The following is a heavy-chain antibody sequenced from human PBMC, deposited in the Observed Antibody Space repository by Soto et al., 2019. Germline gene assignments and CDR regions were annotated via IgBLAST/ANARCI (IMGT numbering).Heavy chain of an antibody. V-gene: IGHV1-69*13. D-gene: IGHD5-18*01. Sequence: SVKVSCKASGGTFSSYAISWVRQAPGQGLEWMGGIIPIFGTANYAQKFQGRVTITADESTSTAYMELSSLRSEDTAVYYCARVDTAMEQAYYYYGMDVWGQGTTVTVSS. J-gene: IGHJ6*02. CDR1: GGTFSSYA. CDR3: ARVDTAMEQAYYYYGMDV. CDR2: IIPIFGTA.